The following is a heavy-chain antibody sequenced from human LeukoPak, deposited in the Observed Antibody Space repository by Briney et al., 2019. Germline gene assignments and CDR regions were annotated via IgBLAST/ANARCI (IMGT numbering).Heavy chain of an antibody. CDR1: GGSISSGSYY. CDR2: IYTSGST. Sequence: SETLSLTCTVSGGSISSGSYYWSWIRQPAGKGLEWIGRIYTSGSTNYNPSLKSRVTISLDTSKDQFSLKLSSVTAADTAVYYCANSIDFDYGDYYFDYWGQGALVTISS. V-gene: IGHV4-61*02. CDR3: ANSIDFDYGDYYFDY. J-gene: IGHJ4*02. D-gene: IGHD4-17*01.